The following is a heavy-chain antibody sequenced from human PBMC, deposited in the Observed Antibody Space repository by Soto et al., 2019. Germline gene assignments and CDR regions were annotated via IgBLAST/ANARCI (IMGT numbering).Heavy chain of an antibody. Sequence: SSETLSLTCAVYGGSFSGYYWSWIRQPPGKGLEWIGEINHSGSTNYNPSLKSRVTISVDTSKNQFSLKLSSVTAADTAVYYCARAKGYCSSTSCYIYYYYYGMDVWGQGTTVTVSS. V-gene: IGHV4-34*01. CDR3: ARAKGYCSSTSCYIYYYYYGMDV. D-gene: IGHD2-2*01. CDR2: INHSGST. CDR1: GGSFSGYY. J-gene: IGHJ6*02.